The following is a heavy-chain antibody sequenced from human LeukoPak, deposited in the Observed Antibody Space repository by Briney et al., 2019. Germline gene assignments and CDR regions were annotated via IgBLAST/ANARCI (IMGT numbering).Heavy chain of an antibody. CDR3: ARETTDGYFDQ. Sequence: GGSLRLSCAASGFTFSSFAMHWVRQAPGKGLEGVAVISYEGSDKYYADSVKGRLTISRDNSKNTLYLQMNSLRAEDTAVYFCARETTDGYFDQWGHGNLVTASS. CDR2: ISYEGSDK. D-gene: IGHD4-17*01. V-gene: IGHV3-30-3*01. CDR1: GFTFSSFA. J-gene: IGHJ4*01.